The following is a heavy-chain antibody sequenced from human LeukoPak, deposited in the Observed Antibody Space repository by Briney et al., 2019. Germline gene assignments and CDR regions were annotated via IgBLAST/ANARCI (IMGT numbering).Heavy chain of an antibody. J-gene: IGHJ4*02. CDR3: ARLTIAVAGTRTDY. Sequence: GASVKVSCKASGGTFSSYAISWVRQAPGQGLEWMGGIIPIFGTANYARKFQGRVTITADESTSTAYMELSSLRSEDTAVYYCARLTIAVAGTRTDYWGQGTLVTVSS. CDR2: IIPIFGTA. V-gene: IGHV1-69*01. D-gene: IGHD6-19*01. CDR1: GGTFSSYA.